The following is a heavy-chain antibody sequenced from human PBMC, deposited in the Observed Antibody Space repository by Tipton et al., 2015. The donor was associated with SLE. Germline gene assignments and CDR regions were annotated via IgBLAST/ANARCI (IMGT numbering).Heavy chain of an antibody. CDR2: IWYDGSKK. CDR1: GFTFSDHG. Sequence: SLRLSCATSGFTFSDHGMHWVRQAPGKGLEWVAFIWYDGSKKYYADSVKGRFTISRDKSKNSLYLEMTSLRVEDTAVYYCAKDRSGRGTWYSSGWVYDYWGQGTLVTVSS. D-gene: IGHD6-19*01. J-gene: IGHJ4*02. V-gene: IGHV3-30*02. CDR3: AKDRSGRGTWYSSGWVYDY.